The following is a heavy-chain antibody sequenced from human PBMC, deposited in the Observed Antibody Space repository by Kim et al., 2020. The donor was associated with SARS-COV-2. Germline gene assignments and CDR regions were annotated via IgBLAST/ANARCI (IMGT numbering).Heavy chain of an antibody. CDR2: IAYNGGNI. V-gene: IGHV3-30*04. CDR1: GFTFSAHA. Sequence: GGSLRLSCAASGFTFSAHALHWVRQAPGKGLEWVALIAYNGGNISYPDSVKDRFIISRDNTKSTLYLQMNSLRPEDTAVYYCLAEIGSRSFDHWGQGTLVTVSS. D-gene: IGHD3-10*01. J-gene: IGHJ4*02. CDR3: LAEIGSRSFDH.